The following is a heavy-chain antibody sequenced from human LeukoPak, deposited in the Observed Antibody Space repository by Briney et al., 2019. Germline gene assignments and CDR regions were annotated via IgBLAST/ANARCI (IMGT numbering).Heavy chain of an antibody. Sequence: PSETLSLTCTVSGGSISSSSYYWGWIRQPPGKGLEWIGSMYYSGNTYYNPSLKSRVTIFVDTSKNQFSLKLNSVTAADTAVYYCARLRDDAFDIWGQGTMVTVSS. CDR2: MYYSGNT. D-gene: IGHD2-21*02. J-gene: IGHJ3*02. V-gene: IGHV4-39*01. CDR3: ARLRDDAFDI. CDR1: GGSISSSSYY.